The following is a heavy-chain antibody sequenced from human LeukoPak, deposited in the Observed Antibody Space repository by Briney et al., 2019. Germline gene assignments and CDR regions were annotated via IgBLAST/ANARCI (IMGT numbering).Heavy chain of an antibody. CDR3: AKEITIFGVVINFDY. CDR2: IWYDGSNK. V-gene: IGHV3-30*02. J-gene: IGHJ4*02. Sequence: GGSLRLSCAASGFTFSSYGMHWVRQAPGKGLEWVAVIWYDGSNKYYADSVKGRFTISRDNSKNTLYLQMNSLRAEDTAVYYCAKEITIFGVVINFDYWGQGTLVTVSS. CDR1: GFTFSSYG. D-gene: IGHD3-3*01.